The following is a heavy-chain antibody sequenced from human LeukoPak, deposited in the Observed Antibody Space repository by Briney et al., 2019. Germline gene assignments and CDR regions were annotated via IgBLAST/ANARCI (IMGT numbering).Heavy chain of an antibody. V-gene: IGHV4-4*09. CDR2: IHASGPT. CDR3: ARHDAGIAARPFDN. J-gene: IGHJ4*02. Sequence: PSETLSLTCTVSGGSISTYYWSWVRRPPGEGLEWVAYIHASGPTNYNPSLKSRITISVDTSNNQFSLKLSSVTAADTAVYYCARHDAGIAARPFDNWGQGTLVTVSS. CDR1: GGSISTYY. D-gene: IGHD6-6*01.